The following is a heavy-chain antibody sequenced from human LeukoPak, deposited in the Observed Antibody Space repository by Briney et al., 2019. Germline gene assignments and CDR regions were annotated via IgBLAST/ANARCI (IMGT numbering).Heavy chain of an antibody. D-gene: IGHD2-2*01. CDR3: LLHSLGDLLLHDNLFDP. CDR2: IKQDGSEK. V-gene: IGHV3-7*01. CDR1: GFTFSTYC. J-gene: IGHJ5*02. Sequence: PGGSLRLSCAVSGFTFSTYCLSWIRQAPGKGLEWVANIKQDGSEKYYVDSVKGRFTISRDNAKNSLYLQMNSLRADDTAVYYCLLHSLGDLLLHDNLFDPWGQGTLVTVSS.